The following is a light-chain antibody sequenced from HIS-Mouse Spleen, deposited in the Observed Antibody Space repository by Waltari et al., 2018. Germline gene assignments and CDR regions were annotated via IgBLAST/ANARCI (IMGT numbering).Light chain of an antibody. CDR1: QSVLYSSNNKNY. CDR3: QQYYSTPPLT. V-gene: IGKV4-1*01. Sequence: DIVMTQSPDSLAVPLGERATINCKSSQSVLYSSNNKNYLAWYQQKPGQPPKLLIYWASTRESGVPDLFSGSGSGTDFTLTISSLQAEDVAVYYCQQYYSTPPLTFGGGTKVEIK. J-gene: IGKJ4*01. CDR2: WAS.